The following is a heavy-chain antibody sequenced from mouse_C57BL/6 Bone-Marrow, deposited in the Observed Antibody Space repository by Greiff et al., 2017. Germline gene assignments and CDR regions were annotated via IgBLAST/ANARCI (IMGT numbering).Heavy chain of an antibody. CDR3: TTWGLGYAMDY. V-gene: IGHV14-4*01. D-gene: IGHD2-2*01. CDR2: IDPENGDT. Sequence: VQLQQSGAELVRPGASVKLSCTASGFNIKDDYMHWVKQRPEQGLEWIGWIDPENGDTEYASKFQGKATITADTSSNTAYLQRSSLTSEDTAVYYCTTWGLGYAMDYWGQGTSVTVSS. J-gene: IGHJ4*01. CDR1: GFNIKDDY.